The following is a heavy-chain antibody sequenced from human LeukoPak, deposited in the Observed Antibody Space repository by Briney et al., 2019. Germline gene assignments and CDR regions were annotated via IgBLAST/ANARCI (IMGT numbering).Heavy chain of an antibody. V-gene: IGHV1-2*02. D-gene: IGHD2-2*01. J-gene: IGHJ4*02. CDR2: INPNSGGT. Sequence: ASVKVSCKASGHTFTGYSIHWVRQAPGQGLEWMGWINPNSGGTNYAQKFQGRVTMTRDTSISTAYMELSSLRSEDTAVYYCAGGLFGLIVVVPAAMAYDYWGQGTLVTVSS. CDR3: AGGLFGLIVVVPAAMAYDY. CDR1: GHTFTGYS.